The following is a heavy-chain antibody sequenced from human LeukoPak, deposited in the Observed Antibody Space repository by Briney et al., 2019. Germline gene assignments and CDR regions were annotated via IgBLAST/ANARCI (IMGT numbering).Heavy chain of an antibody. CDR1: GFTFSSFW. J-gene: IGHJ6*02. CDR2: ISGSGGST. CDR3: AKGVVVVPAAIYYYYGMDV. Sequence: PGGSLRLSCAASGFTFSSFWMSWVRQAPGKGLEWVSAISGSGGSTYYADSVKGRFTISRDNSKNTLYLQMNSLRAEDTAVYYCAKGVVVVPAAIYYYYGMDVWGQGTTVTVSS. V-gene: IGHV3-23*01. D-gene: IGHD2-2*01.